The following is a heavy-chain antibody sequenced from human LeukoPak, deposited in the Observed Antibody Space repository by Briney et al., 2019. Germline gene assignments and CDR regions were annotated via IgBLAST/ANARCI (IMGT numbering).Heavy chain of an antibody. CDR1: GGTFSSYA. Sequence: ASVKVSCTASGGTFSSYAISWVRQAPGQGLEWMGWISAYNGNTNYAQKLQGRVTMTTDTSTSTAYMELRSLRSDDTAVYYCARDRGQQWGYYYYYYGMDVWGQGTTVTVSS. D-gene: IGHD6-19*01. CDR3: ARDRGQQWGYYYYYYGMDV. CDR2: ISAYNGNT. V-gene: IGHV1-18*01. J-gene: IGHJ6*02.